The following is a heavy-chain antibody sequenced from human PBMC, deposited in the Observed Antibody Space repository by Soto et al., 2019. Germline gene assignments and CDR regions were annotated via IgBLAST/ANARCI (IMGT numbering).Heavy chain of an antibody. J-gene: IGHJ6*03. CDR3: ARLHDYGDYYYYYYMDV. Sequence: GGSLRLSCAASVFTFSSYSMNWVRHAPRNLLEWVSYISSSSSTIYYADSVKGRFTISRDNAKNSLYLQMNSLRAEDTAVYYCARLHDYGDYYYYYYMDVWGKGTTVTVSS. CDR2: ISSSSSTI. V-gene: IGHV3-48*01. D-gene: IGHD4-17*01. CDR1: VFTFSSYS.